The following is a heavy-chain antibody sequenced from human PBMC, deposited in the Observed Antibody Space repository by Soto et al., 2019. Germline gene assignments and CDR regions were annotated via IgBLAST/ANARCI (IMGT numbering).Heavy chain of an antibody. CDR2: IYSGGST. CDR3: ARDFPTARGLGYYYGMDV. Sequence: GGSLRLSCAASGFPVSSNYMSWVRQSPGKGLEWVSVIYSGGSTYYADSVKGRFTISRDNSKNTLYLQMNSLRAEDTAVYYCARDFPTARGLGYYYGMDVWGQGTTVTGXS. D-gene: IGHD6-25*01. V-gene: IGHV3-53*01. CDR1: GFPVSSNY. J-gene: IGHJ6*02.